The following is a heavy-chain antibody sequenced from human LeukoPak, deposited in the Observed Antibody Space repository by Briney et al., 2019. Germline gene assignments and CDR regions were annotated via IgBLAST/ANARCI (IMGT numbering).Heavy chain of an antibody. V-gene: IGHV3-7*01. J-gene: IGHJ3*02. D-gene: IGHD1-7*01. CDR1: GFTFSSYW. CDR3: ARRDNWNYLSAFDI. CDR2: IKQDGSEK. Sequence: GGSLRLSCAASGFTFSSYWMSWVRQAPEKGLEWVANIKQDGSEKYYVDSVKGRFTISRDNAKNSLYLQMNSLRAEDTAVYYCARRDNWNYLSAFDIWGQGTMVTVSS.